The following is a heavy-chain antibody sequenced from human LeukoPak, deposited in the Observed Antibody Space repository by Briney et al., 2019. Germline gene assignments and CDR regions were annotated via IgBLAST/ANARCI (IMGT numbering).Heavy chain of an antibody. Sequence: GGSLRLSCAASGFTVSSNYMSWVRQAPGKGLEWVSVIYSGGSTYYADSVKGRFTSSRDNSKNTLYLQMNSLRAEDTAVYYCARALVPGSYADYWGQGTLVTVSS. D-gene: IGHD3-16*01. CDR2: IYSGGST. J-gene: IGHJ4*02. CDR1: GFTVSSNY. CDR3: ARALVPGSYADY. V-gene: IGHV3-53*01.